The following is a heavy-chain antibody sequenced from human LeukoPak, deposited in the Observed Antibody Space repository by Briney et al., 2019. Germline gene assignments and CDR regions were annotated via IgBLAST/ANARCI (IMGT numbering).Heavy chain of an antibody. CDR3: ARGVTMVRGVMREYYFDY. V-gene: IGHV4-30-4*01. CDR1: GGSMNSGGYY. CDR2: IYYSGST. J-gene: IGHJ4*02. Sequence: SQTLSLTCTVSGGSMNSGGYYWSWIRQPPGKGLEWIGYIYYSGSTFYNPSLKSRVTLSVDPSKNQFSLKLSSVTAADTAVYYCARGVTMVRGVMREYYFDYWGQGTLVTVSS. D-gene: IGHD3-10*01.